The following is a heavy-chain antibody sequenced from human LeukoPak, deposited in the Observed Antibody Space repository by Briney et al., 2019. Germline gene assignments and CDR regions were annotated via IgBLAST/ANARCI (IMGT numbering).Heavy chain of an antibody. CDR2: IYQTESA. D-gene: IGHD3-16*02. Sequence: SETLSLTCTVSGYSISGGFYWGWIRLPPGKGLEWIGSIYQTESAHSNPCLKSRVTISVDTSKNQFSLQLTSVTAADTAIYYCARHGVLVTRPLDYWGQGILVTVSS. J-gene: IGHJ4*02. CDR3: ARHGVLVTRPLDY. V-gene: IGHV4-38-2*02. CDR1: GYSISGGFY.